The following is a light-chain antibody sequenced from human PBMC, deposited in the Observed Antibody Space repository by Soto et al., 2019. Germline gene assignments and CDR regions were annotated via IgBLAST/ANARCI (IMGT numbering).Light chain of an antibody. J-gene: IGKJ5*01. CDR1: QTISTY. V-gene: IGKV1-39*01. CDR3: QQTYSIPIT. Sequence: DIQMTQSPSSLSASVGDRVTITCRASQTISTYLNWYQQRPGKAPNLLIYASSSLQSGVPPRFSGGGSGTDFTLTIRSLQPEDFATYYCQQTYSIPITFGQGTRLEIK. CDR2: ASS.